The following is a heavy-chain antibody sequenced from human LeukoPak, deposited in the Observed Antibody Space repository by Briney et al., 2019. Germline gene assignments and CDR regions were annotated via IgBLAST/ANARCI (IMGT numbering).Heavy chain of an antibody. CDR2: ISSSSSYI. V-gene: IGHV3-21*04. J-gene: IGHJ5*02. Sequence: GGSLRLSCAASGFTFSSYSMNWVRQAPGKGLEWVSSISSSSSYIYYAGSVKGRFTISRDNSENTLYLQMNSLRAEDTAVYYCAKDRDYGGAKGWFDPWGQGTLVTVSS. CDR1: GFTFSSYS. CDR3: AKDRDYGGAKGWFDP. D-gene: IGHD4-23*01.